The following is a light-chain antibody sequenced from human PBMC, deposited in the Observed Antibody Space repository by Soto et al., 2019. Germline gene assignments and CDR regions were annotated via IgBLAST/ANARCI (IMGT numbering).Light chain of an antibody. J-gene: IGKJ4*01. CDR2: ASS. CDR3: QQYLTYSSLT. Sequence: DIQMTQSPSAMSASVGDRVTITCRASQGISNFLAWFQQKPGKVPKRLIYASSSLQSGVPSRFSGSGSGTEFTLTISSLQPDDFATYYCQQYLTYSSLTFGGGTKVDIK. CDR1: QGISNF. V-gene: IGKV1-17*03.